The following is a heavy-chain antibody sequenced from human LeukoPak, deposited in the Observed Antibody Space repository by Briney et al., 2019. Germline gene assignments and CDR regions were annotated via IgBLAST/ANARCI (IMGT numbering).Heavy chain of an antibody. J-gene: IGHJ5*02. CDR3: AKVGVAGGYYWFDP. D-gene: IGHD6-19*01. Sequence: AGGSLRLSCAASGFTFSSYAVSWVRQAPGKGLGWVSAITGSGGYTYNADSVKGRFTISRDNSKNTLYLQMNSLRAEDTAVYYCAKVGVAGGYYWFDPWGQGTLVTVSS. CDR2: ITGSGGYT. CDR1: GFTFSSYA. V-gene: IGHV3-23*01.